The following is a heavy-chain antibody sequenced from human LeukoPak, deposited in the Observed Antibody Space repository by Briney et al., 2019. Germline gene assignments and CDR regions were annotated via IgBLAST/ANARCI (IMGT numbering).Heavy chain of an antibody. Sequence: GGSLRLSCAASGFTFNNAWMSWVRQAPGKGLEWVGRIKSKTDGGTTDYAAPVKGKFTISRDDSKNTLYLQMNSLKTEDTAVYYCTTGLRITMIRGVPNRDLFDYWGQGTLVTVSS. CDR2: IKSKTDGGTT. D-gene: IGHD3-10*01. J-gene: IGHJ4*02. CDR1: GFTFNNAW. V-gene: IGHV3-15*01. CDR3: TTGLRITMIRGVPNRDLFDY.